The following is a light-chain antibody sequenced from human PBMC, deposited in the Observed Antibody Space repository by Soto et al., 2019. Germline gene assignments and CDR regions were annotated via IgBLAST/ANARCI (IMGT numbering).Light chain of an antibody. CDR3: QQYGSSPLFS. CDR2: DAS. J-gene: IGKJ2*01. Sequence: EIVLKQSPGTLSLYPGDRATLSCRAIHSFTVNYLAWYQQKPGQAPRLLIYDASNRATGIPDRFSGSGSGTDFTLTISRLEPEDSAVYYCQQYGSSPLFSFGQGTKVDIK. V-gene: IGKV3-20*01. CDR1: HSFTVNY.